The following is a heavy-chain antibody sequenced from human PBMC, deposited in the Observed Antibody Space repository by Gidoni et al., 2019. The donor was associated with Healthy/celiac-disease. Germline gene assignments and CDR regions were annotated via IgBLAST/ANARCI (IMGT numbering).Heavy chain of an antibody. CDR3: ARGGRTTVTTLGY. CDR2: INPNSGGT. CDR1: GYTFTGYY. D-gene: IGHD4-17*01. Sequence: QVQLVQSGAEVKKPGASVKVSCKASGYTFTGYYMHWVRQAPGQGLEWMGWINPNSGGTNYAQKVQGRVTMTRDTSISTAYMELSRLRSDDTAVYYWARGGRTTVTTLGYWGQGTLVTVSS. J-gene: IGHJ4*02. V-gene: IGHV1-2*02.